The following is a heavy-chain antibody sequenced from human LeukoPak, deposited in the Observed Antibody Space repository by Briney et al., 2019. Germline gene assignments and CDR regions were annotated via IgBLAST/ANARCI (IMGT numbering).Heavy chain of an antibody. CDR3: ASTGHCSGGSCYSDAFDI. J-gene: IGHJ3*02. V-gene: IGHV4-4*02. Sequence: PSETLSLTCTVSGGSISSSNWWSWVRQPPGKGLEWIGEIYHSGSTNYNPSLKSRVTISVDKSKNQFSLKLSSVTAADTAVYYCASTGHCSGGSCYSDAFDIWGQGTMVTVSS. D-gene: IGHD2-15*01. CDR1: GGSISSSNW. CDR2: IYHSGST.